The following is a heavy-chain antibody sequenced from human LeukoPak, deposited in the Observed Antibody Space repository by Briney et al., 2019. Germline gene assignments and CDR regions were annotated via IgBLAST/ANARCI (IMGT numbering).Heavy chain of an antibody. CDR3: AQDSWGLWFGDNIRR. D-gene: IGHD3-10*01. CDR2: ISYDGSNK. CDR1: GFTFSSYG. V-gene: IGHV3-30*18. J-gene: IGHJ4*02. Sequence: PGRSLRLSCAASGFTFSSYGMHWVRQAPGKGLEWVAVISYDGSNKYYADSVKGRFTISRDNSKDTLYLQMNSLKTEDTAVYYCAQDSWGLWFGDNIRRGGQGTLVTVSS.